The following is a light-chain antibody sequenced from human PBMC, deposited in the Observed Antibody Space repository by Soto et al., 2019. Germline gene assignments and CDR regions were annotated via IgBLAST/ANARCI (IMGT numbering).Light chain of an antibody. CDR1: SSNIGTNF. V-gene: IGLV1-51*01. CDR3: GTWDSSLSAGV. CDR2: DNN. Sequence: QSVLTQPPSVSAAPGQKVSISCPGSSSNIGTNFVSWYQHLPGTAPKLLIYDNNKRPSGIPDRFSGSKSGASATLGITGLQTGDEADYYCGTWDSSLSAGVFGGGTKLTVL. J-gene: IGLJ3*02.